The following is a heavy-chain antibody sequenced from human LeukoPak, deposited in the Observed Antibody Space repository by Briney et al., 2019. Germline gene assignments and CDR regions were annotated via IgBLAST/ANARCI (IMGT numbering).Heavy chain of an antibody. V-gene: IGHV3-53*01. J-gene: IGHJ3*02. Sequence: GGSLRLSCAASGFTVSSNYMSWVRQAPGKGLEWVSVIYSGGSTYYADSVKGRFTISRDNSKNTLYLQMNSLRAEDTAVYYCARARRHDSSGYGDAFDIWAKGQWSPSLQ. D-gene: IGHD3-22*01. CDR1: GFTVSSNY. CDR3: ARARRHDSSGYGDAFDI. CDR2: IYSGGST.